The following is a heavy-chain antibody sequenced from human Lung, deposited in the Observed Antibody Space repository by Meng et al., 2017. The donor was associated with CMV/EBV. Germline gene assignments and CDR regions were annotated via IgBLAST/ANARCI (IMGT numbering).Heavy chain of an antibody. D-gene: IGHD1-7*01. J-gene: IGHJ6*02. CDR2: IIPIFGTT. V-gene: IGHV1-69*05. Sequence: SVKVSXKASGGTFSSYAISWVRQAPGQELEWMGGIIPIFGTTNYAQNFQGRLTITTDESTSTAYMELGSLRSEDTAVYYCARTLGSTRFYFYNALDVWGQGTXVTVSS. CDR1: GGTFSSYA. CDR3: ARTLGSTRFYFYNALDV.